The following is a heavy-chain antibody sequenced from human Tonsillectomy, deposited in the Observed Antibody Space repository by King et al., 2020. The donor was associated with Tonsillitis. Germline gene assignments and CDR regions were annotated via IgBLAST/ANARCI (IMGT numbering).Heavy chain of an antibody. V-gene: IGHV1-2*02. CDR3: ASGVYSSGSYYFDY. Sequence: VQLVESGAEVKKPGASVKVSCKASGYTFTGYYMHWVRQAPGQGLEWMGWINPNSGGTTYAQKFQGRVTMTRDTSISTAYMELSRLRSDDTAVYYCASGVYSSGSYYFDYWGQGTLVTVSS. CDR1: GYTFTGYY. J-gene: IGHJ4*02. CDR2: INPNSGGT. D-gene: IGHD6-19*01.